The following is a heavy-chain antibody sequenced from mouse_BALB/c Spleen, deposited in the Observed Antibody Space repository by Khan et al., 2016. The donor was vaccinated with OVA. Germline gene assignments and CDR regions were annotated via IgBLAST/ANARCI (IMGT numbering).Heavy chain of an antibody. J-gene: IGHJ2*01. CDR2: ISYSGVT. CDR3: ARGNYYGYYFDY. D-gene: IGHD1-1*01. V-gene: IGHV3-2*02. CDR1: GYSITSGYA. Sequence: EVELVESGPGLVKPSQSLSLTCTVTGYSITSGYAWNWIRQFPGNKLEWMGYISYSGVTSYTPSLKSRISITRDTSKNQFFLQLNSVTIEDTATYYCARGNYYGYYFDYWGQGTTLTVSS.